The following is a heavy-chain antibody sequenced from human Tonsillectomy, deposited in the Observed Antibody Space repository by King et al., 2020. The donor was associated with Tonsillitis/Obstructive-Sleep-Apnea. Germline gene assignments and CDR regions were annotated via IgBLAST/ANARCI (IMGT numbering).Heavy chain of an antibody. CDR3: ARDSPWGQVDY. V-gene: IGHV4-59*01. CDR1: GGSISSYY. CDR2: IYYSGST. J-gene: IGHJ4*02. D-gene: IGHD3-16*01. Sequence: LQLQESGPGLVKPSETLSLTCTVSGGSISSYYWSWIRQPPGKGLEWIGYIYYSGSTNYNPSLKSRVTISVDTSKNQFSLKLSSVTAADTAVYYCARDSPWGQVDYWGQGTLVTVSS.